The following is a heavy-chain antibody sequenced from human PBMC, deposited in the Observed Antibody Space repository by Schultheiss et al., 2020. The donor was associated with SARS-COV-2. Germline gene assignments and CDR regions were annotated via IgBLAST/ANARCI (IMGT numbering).Heavy chain of an antibody. D-gene: IGHD5-24*01. Sequence: GGSLRLSCAASGFTFSSYDMHWVRQATGKGLEWVANIKPDGSNKYYADSVKGRFTISRDNSKNTLYLQMNSLRAEDTAVYYCAKIGRDGILFDYWGQGTLVTVAS. CDR1: GFTFSSYD. CDR2: IKPDGSNK. V-gene: IGHV3-30*02. CDR3: AKIGRDGILFDY. J-gene: IGHJ4*02.